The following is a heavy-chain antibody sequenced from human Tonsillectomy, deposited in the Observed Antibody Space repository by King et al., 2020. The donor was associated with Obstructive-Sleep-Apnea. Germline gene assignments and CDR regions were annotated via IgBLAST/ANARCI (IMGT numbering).Heavy chain of an antibody. CDR1: GGSISSYY. J-gene: IGHJ4*02. CDR2: IYYSGST. Sequence: VQLQESGPGLVKPSETLSLTCTVSGGSISSYYWSWIRQPPGKGLEWIGYIYYSGSTNYNPSLKSRFTISVDTSKNQFSLKLSSVTAADTAVYYCARQEIGRRLGEFSLSYWGQGTLVTVSS. D-gene: IGHD3-16*01. V-gene: IGHV4-59*08. CDR3: ARQEIGRRLGEFSLSY.